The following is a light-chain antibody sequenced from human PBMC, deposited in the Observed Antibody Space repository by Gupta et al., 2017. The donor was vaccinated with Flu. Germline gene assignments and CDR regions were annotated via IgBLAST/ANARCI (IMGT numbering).Light chain of an antibody. CDR2: LNSDGSH. J-gene: IGLJ3*02. CDR3: QTWGTGIWV. CDR1: SGHSSYA. Sequence: VKLTCTLSSGHSSYAIAWHQQQPEKGPRYLMKLNSDGSHSKGDGIPDRFSGSSSGAERYLTISSLQSEDEADYYCQTWGTGIWVFGGGTKLTVL. V-gene: IGLV4-69*01.